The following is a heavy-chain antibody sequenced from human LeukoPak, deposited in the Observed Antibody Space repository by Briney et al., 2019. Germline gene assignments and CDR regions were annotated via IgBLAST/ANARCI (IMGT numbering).Heavy chain of an antibody. CDR3: AREADYSNTWAPFDY. CDR1: GFAFSSYE. V-gene: IGHV3-48*03. J-gene: IGHJ4*02. D-gene: IGHD6-13*01. CDR2: ITKSGSTM. Sequence: GGSLRLSCVVSGFAFSSYEMNWVRQAPGKGLEWVSYITKSGSTMFYADSVKGRFTISRDNAKNSLYLQTNSLGADDTAVYYCAREADYSNTWAPFDYWGQGALVTVSS.